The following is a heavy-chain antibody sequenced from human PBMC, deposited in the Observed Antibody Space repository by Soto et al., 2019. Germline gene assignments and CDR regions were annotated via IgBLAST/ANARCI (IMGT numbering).Heavy chain of an antibody. D-gene: IGHD2-8*01. J-gene: IGHJ4*02. CDR2: IYWDDDK. CDR3: ATVCLIGYCTNRGYFDY. V-gene: IGHV2-5*02. CDR1: GFSLSTSGVG. Sequence: SGPTLVNPTQTLRLTCTFSGFSLSTSGVGVGWIRQPPGKALEWLALIYWDDDKRYSPSLKSRLTITKDTSKNQVVLTMTNMDPVDTATYYCATVCLIGYCTNRGYFDYWGQGTLVTVSS.